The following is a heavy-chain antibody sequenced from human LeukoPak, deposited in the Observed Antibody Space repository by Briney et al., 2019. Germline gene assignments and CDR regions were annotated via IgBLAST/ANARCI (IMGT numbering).Heavy chain of an antibody. CDR1: GYTFSSYG. V-gene: IGHV1-18*01. Sequence: ASVKLSCKASGYTFSSYGISWVRQAPGQGLEWVGWISCYDGNTKFAQRLQGRVSVTKDSSTNTVYLELRSLTSNDTAVYYCARDDYGEPGWFDPWGQGTLVTVSS. D-gene: IGHD4-17*01. CDR3: ARDDYGEPGWFDP. CDR2: ISCYDGNT. J-gene: IGHJ5*02.